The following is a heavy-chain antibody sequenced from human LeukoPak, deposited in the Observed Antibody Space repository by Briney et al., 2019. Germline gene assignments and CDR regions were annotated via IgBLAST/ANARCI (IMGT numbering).Heavy chain of an antibody. V-gene: IGHV1-46*01. Sequence: GASVKVSCEASGYTFTSYYMHWVRQAPGQGLEWMGIINPSGNSTSYAQKFQGRVTMTRDTSTSTVYMELSSLRSEDTAVYYCARGGSGWYVPAYWGQGTLVTVSS. CDR1: GYTFTSYY. D-gene: IGHD6-19*01. CDR2: INPSGNST. CDR3: ARGGSGWYVPAY. J-gene: IGHJ4*02.